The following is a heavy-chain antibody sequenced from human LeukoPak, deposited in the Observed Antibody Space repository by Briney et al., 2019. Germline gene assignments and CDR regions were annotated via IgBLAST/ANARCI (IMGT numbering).Heavy chain of an antibody. V-gene: IGHV1-69*13. CDR2: VIPIFGTA. Sequence: SVKVSCKASGGTFSSYAISWVRQAPGQGLEWMGGVIPIFGTANYAQKFQGRVTITADESTSTAYMELSSLRSEDTAVYYCASGSGSYDWFDPWGQGTLVTVSS. J-gene: IGHJ5*02. D-gene: IGHD1-26*01. CDR1: GGTFSSYA. CDR3: ASGSGSYDWFDP.